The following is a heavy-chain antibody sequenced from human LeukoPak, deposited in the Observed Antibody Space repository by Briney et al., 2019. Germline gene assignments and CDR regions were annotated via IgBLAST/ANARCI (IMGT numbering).Heavy chain of an antibody. CDR3: ARMRCGHTDNRCYNY. V-gene: IGHV4-34*01. D-gene: IGHD2-2*02. J-gene: IGHJ4*02. CDR2: IRSGYT. Sequence: SETLSLTCAVHGVSVGGYYWSWIRQSPGKGLEWIGEIRSGYTNYNPSLKTRVTISADTSENQLSLRLTSVTAADTAVYYCARMRCGHTDNRCYNYWGQGTLVTVFS. CDR1: GVSVGGYY.